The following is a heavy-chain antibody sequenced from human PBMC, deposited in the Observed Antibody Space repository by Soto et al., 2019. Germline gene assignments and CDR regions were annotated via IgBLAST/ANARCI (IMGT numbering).Heavy chain of an antibody. CDR3: ARAYYDSSGYSAFDI. Sequence: VQLVESGGGVVQPGGSLRLSCAASGFTFRSYNMHWVRQAPCEGLEWVAVIWYDARNKYYADSVKGRFTISRDNSKNTLYLQMNSLRAEDTAVYYCARAYYDSSGYSAFDIWGQGTMVTVSS. J-gene: IGHJ3*02. V-gene: IGHV3-33*01. CDR1: GFTFRSYN. D-gene: IGHD3-22*01. CDR2: IWYDARNK.